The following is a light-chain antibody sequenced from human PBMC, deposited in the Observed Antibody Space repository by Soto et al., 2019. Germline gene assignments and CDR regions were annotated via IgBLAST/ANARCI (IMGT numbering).Light chain of an antibody. J-gene: IGLJ1*01. V-gene: IGLV2-14*01. Sequence: QSVLTQPASVSGSPGQSIAISCTGTFSDVGGYDYVSWYQQHPDKAPKLMIYEVTKRPSGVSHRFSGSKSGNTASLTISGLQPEDEDDYYCSSHTSGSTRVFGSGTKVTVL. CDR1: FSDVGGYDY. CDR2: EVT. CDR3: SSHTSGSTRV.